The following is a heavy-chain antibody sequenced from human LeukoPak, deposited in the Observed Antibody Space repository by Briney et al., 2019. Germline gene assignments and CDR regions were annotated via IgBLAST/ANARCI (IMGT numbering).Heavy chain of an antibody. CDR3: AREMAYIAAPFDP. Sequence: AASVKASCKASGGTFSSYAISWVRQAPGQGLEWMGGIIPIFGTANYAQKFQGRVTITADESTSTAYMELSSLRSEDTAVYYCAREMAYIAAPFDPWGQGTLVTVSS. CDR1: GGTFSSYA. V-gene: IGHV1-69*13. CDR2: IIPIFGTA. J-gene: IGHJ5*02. D-gene: IGHD6-13*01.